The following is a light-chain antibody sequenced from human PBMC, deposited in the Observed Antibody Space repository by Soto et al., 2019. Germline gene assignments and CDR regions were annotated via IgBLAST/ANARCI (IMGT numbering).Light chain of an antibody. CDR1: NSNIESNT. J-gene: IGLJ2*01. CDR2: SNN. Sequence: QAVVTQPPSASGTPRQRVTISCSGSNSNIESNTVNWYQQLPGTAPKLLIYSNNQRPSGVPDRFSGSKSGTSASLAISGLQSDDEADYYCAAWDDSLNGHVVFGGGTKLTVL. CDR3: AAWDDSLNGHVV. V-gene: IGLV1-44*01.